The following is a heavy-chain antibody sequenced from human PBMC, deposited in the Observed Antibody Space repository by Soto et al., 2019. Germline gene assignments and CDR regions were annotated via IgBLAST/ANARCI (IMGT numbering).Heavy chain of an antibody. CDR1: GFTFSSYS. CDR3: ARVYLPYSSSWYDAFDI. Sequence: EVQLVESGGGLVQPGGSLRLSCAASGFTFSSYSMNWVRQAPGKGLEWVSYISSSSSTIYYADSVKGRFTISRDNAKNSLYLQMNSLRDEDTAVYYCARVYLPYSSSWYDAFDIWGQGTMVTVSS. V-gene: IGHV3-48*02. J-gene: IGHJ3*02. CDR2: ISSSSSTI. D-gene: IGHD6-13*01.